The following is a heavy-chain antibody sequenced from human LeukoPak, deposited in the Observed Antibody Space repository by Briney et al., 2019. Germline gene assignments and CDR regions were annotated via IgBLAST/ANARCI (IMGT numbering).Heavy chain of an antibody. CDR2: IYYSGAT. D-gene: IGHD4-17*01. V-gene: IGHV4-59*03. J-gene: IGHJ3*02. Sequence: PSETLSLTCTVSGGSISSYYWSWIRQSPEMGLEWIGSIYYSGATDYNPSLKSRVTISADTSNNQFSLRLRSVTAADTAVYYCATSYGPDAFDIWGRGTMVTVS. CDR3: ATSYGPDAFDI. CDR1: GGSISSYY.